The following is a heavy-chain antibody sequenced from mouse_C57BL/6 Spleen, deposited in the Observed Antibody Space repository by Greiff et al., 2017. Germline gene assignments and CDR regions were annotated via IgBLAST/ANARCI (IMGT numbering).Heavy chain of an antibody. CDR1: GYSFTDYN. Sequence: EVKLVESGPELVKPGASVQISCKASGYSFTDYNMNWVKQSNGKSLEWIGVINPNYGTTSYNQKFKCKATLTVDQSSSTAYMQLNSLTSEDSAVYYCARDYGYGAWFAYWGQGTLVTVSA. CDR2: INPNYGTT. D-gene: IGHD2-2*01. J-gene: IGHJ3*01. V-gene: IGHV1-39*01. CDR3: ARDYGYGAWFAY.